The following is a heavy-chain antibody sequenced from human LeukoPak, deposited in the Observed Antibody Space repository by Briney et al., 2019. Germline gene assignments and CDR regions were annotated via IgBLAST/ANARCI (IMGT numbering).Heavy chain of an antibody. V-gene: IGHV4-39*07. D-gene: IGHD3-22*01. Sequence: SETLSLTCTVSGGSISSSSYYWGRIRQPPGKGLEWIGSIYYSGSTYYNPSLKSRVTISVDTSKNQFSLKLSSVTAADTAVYYCARSQYYYDSSGYYLDAFDIWGQGTMVTVSS. J-gene: IGHJ3*02. CDR1: GGSISSSSYY. CDR3: ARSQYYYDSSGYYLDAFDI. CDR2: IYYSGST.